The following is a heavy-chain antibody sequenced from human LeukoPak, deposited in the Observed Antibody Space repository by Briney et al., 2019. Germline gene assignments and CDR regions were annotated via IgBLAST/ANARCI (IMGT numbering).Heavy chain of an antibody. CDR3: ARQVSYSSGWYGLVSFDY. CDR1: GGSISSSSYY. CDR2: IYYSGST. J-gene: IGHJ4*02. V-gene: IGHV4-39*01. Sequence: SGTLSLTCTVSGGSISSSSYYWGWIRQPPGKGLEWIGSIYYSGSTYYNPSLKSRVTISVDTSKNQFSLKLSSVTAADTAVYYCARQVSYSSGWYGLVSFDYWGQGTLVTVSS. D-gene: IGHD6-19*01.